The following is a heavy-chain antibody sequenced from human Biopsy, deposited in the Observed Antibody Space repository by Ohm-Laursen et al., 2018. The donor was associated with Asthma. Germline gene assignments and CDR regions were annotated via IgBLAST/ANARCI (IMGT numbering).Heavy chain of an antibody. CDR2: ISYDGSSI. Sequence: SLRLSCTASRFTYEMHWVRQAPGKGLEWVAVISYDGSSIYYADPVKGRFTIPRDNSKNTLSLQMNSLTAEDTAVYYCAKEGVAGTHIEDWGQGTLVTVSS. J-gene: IGHJ4*02. CDR3: AKEGVAGTHIED. V-gene: IGHV3-30*04. D-gene: IGHD6-19*01. CDR1: RFTYE.